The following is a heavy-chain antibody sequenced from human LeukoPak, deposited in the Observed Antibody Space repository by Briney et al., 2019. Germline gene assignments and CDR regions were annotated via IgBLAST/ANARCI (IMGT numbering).Heavy chain of an antibody. D-gene: IGHD3-3*01. J-gene: IGHJ6*02. CDR1: GGTFTNSA. CDR3: ARGGGIFGVLTTAHYYGIDV. V-gene: IGHV1-69*13. Sequence: ASVKVSCKASGGTFTNSAISWVRQAPGQGLEWMGGVNPIFRTANYAQQFQDRVTIIADESTSTAYMELSLLKFEDTAVYYCARGGGIFGVLTTAHYYGIDVWGQGTTVTVSS. CDR2: VNPIFRTA.